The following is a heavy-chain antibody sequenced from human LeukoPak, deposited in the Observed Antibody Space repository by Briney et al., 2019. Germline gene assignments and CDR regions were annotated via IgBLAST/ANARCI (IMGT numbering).Heavy chain of an antibody. CDR1: GFTFSSYA. V-gene: IGHV3-66*01. CDR2: IYTGDNT. CDR3: ASSTSTPGGFDF. Sequence: GGSLRLSCAASGFTFSSYAMSWVRQAPGKGLEWVSVIYTGDNTYYSNSVKGRFTISRDNSQRMLYLQMNSLRAEDTFVYYCASSTSTPGGFDFWGQGTLVTVSS. D-gene: IGHD2-2*01. J-gene: IGHJ4*02.